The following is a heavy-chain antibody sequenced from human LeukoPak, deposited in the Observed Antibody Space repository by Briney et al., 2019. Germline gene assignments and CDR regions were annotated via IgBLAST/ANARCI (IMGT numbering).Heavy chain of an antibody. CDR3: AREGGCGGDCYSIDY. D-gene: IGHD2-21*01. CDR1: GGSISSGDYY. Sequence: PSETLSLTCTVSGGSISSGDYYWSWIRQPPGKGLEWIGYIYYSGSTYYNPSLKSRVTISVDTSKNQFSLKLSSVTAADTAVYYCAREGGCGGDCYSIDYWGQGTLVTVSS. CDR2: IYYSGST. V-gene: IGHV4-30-4*08. J-gene: IGHJ4*02.